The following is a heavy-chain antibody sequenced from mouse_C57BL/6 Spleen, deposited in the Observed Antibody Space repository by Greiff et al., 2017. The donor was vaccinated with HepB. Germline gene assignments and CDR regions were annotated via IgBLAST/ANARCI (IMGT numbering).Heavy chain of an antibody. CDR2: IYPGDGDT. D-gene: IGHD1-1*01. Sequence: QVQLQQSGPELVKPGASVKISCKASGYAFSSSWMNWVKQRPGKGLEWIGRIYPGDGDTNYNGKLKGKATLTADKSSSTAYMQLSSLASEDSAVYFCARDGSSGGYAMDYWGQGTSVTVSS. J-gene: IGHJ4*01. V-gene: IGHV1-82*01. CDR3: ARDGSSGGYAMDY. CDR1: GYAFSSSW.